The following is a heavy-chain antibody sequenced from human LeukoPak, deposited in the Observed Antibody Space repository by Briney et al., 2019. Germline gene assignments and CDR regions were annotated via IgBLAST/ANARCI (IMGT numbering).Heavy chain of an antibody. CDR2: IYPGDSDT. CDR1: GYSFTSYW. J-gene: IGHJ4*02. Sequence: GESLKISCKGSGYSFTSYWIGWVRQMPGKGLEWMGIIYPGDSDTRYSPSFQGQVTISADKSISTAYLQWSSLKASDTAMYYYARSYYDFWSGYPFDYWGQGTLVTVSS. D-gene: IGHD3-3*01. V-gene: IGHV5-51*01. CDR3: ARSYYDFWSGYPFDY.